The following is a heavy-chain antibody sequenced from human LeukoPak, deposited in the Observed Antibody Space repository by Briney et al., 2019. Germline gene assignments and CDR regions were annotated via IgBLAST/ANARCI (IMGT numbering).Heavy chain of an antibody. V-gene: IGHV4-59*01. J-gene: IGHJ4*02. CDR2: IYYSGST. Sequence: SETLSLTCTVSGGSNSTYYWSWIRQPPGKGLEWIGYIYYSGSTNYNPSLKSRVTISVDTSKNQFSLRLSSVTAADTAIYYCARDAEMALDYWGQGTLVTVSS. D-gene: IGHD5-24*01. CDR3: ARDAEMALDY. CDR1: GGSNSTYY.